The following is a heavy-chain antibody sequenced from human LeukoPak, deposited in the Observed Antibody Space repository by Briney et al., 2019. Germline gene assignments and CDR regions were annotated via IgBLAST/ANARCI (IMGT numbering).Heavy chain of an antibody. CDR3: ASTYSGSYFLFDY. Sequence: SETLSLTCTVSGGSISSSSYYWGWIRQPPGKGLEWIGSIYYSGSTYYNPSLKSRVTISVDTSKNQFSLKLSSVTAADTAVYYCASTYSGSYFLFDYWGQGTLVTVSS. V-gene: IGHV4-39*07. J-gene: IGHJ4*02. D-gene: IGHD1-26*01. CDR1: GGSISSSSYY. CDR2: IYYSGST.